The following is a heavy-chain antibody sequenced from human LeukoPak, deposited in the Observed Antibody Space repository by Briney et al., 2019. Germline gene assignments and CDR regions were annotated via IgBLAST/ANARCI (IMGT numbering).Heavy chain of an antibody. D-gene: IGHD2-2*01. CDR1: GGSISSRRHY. CDR3: ARTSPNYAADN. V-gene: IGHV4-39*01. CDR2: IYYSGST. Sequence: SETLSLTCTVSGGSISSRRHYWGWIRRPPWKGLEWIGSIYYSGSTYYNPSLRSRVTISLDTSKNQFSLNLSSVTAADTAVYCCARTSPNYAADNWGQGTLVTVSS. J-gene: IGHJ4*02.